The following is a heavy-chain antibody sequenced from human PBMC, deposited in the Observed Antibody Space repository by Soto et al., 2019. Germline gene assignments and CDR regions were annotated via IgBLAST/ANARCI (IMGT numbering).Heavy chain of an antibody. CDR1: GYTFTSYA. J-gene: IGHJ6*02. CDR3: ARAPATIFGVVSPFYHGMDV. Sequence: ASVKVSCKASGYTFTSYAMHWVRQAPGQRLEWMGWVNAGNGNTKYSQKFQGRVTITRDTSASTAYMELSSLRSEDTAVYYCARAPATIFGVVSPFYHGMDVWGQGTTVTVSS. D-gene: IGHD3-3*01. CDR2: VNAGNGNT. V-gene: IGHV1-3*01.